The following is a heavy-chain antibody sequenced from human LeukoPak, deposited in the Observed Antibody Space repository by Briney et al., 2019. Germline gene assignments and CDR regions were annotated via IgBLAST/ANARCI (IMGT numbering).Heavy chain of an antibody. CDR1: GFTFSSYS. D-gene: IGHD3-22*01. Sequence: GGSLRLSCAASGFTFSSYSINWVRQAPGKGLEWVSFISGSSSYIYYADSVKGRFTISRDNAKNSLYLQMNSLRAEDTAVYYCARDGPPYYDIDYWGQGTLVTVSS. V-gene: IGHV3-21*01. J-gene: IGHJ4*02. CDR3: ARDGPPYYDIDY. CDR2: ISGSSSYI.